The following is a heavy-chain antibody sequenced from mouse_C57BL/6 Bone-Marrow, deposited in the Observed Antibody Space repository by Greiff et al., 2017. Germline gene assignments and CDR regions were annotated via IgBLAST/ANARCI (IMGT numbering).Heavy chain of an antibody. Sequence: EVQVVEPGGDLVEPGGSLKLSCAASGFTFSSYGMSWVRQTPDKRLEWVATISSGGSYTYYPDSVKGRVTISRDNAKNTLYLQMSSLKSEDTAMYYCARRSDGSDWYFDVWGTGTTVTVSS. CDR1: GFTFSSYG. CDR3: ARRSDGSDWYFDV. CDR2: ISSGGSYT. V-gene: IGHV5-6*01. J-gene: IGHJ1*03.